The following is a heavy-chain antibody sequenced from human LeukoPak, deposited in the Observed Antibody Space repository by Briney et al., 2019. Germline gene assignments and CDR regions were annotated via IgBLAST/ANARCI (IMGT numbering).Heavy chain of an antibody. V-gene: IGHV5-51*01. CDR3: ARQKVDDYVWGSYRPFDY. CDR1: GYRFTSYW. Sequence: GESLEISWKGSGYRFTSYWIGWVRPMPGKGLEGMGIIYPGDSDTRYSPSFQGQVTISADKSISTAYLQWSSLKASDTAMYYCARQKVDDYVWGSYRPFDYWGQGTLVTVSS. CDR2: IYPGDSDT. J-gene: IGHJ4*02. D-gene: IGHD3-16*02.